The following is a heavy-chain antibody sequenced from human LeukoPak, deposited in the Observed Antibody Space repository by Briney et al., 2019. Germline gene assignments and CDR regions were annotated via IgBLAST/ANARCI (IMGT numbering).Heavy chain of an antibody. J-gene: IGHJ4*02. V-gene: IGHV4-61*08. CDR3: ARLYSGYDYYFDY. Sequence: SETLSLTCTVSGGSISSGGYYWSWIRQHPGKGLEWIGYIYYSGSTNYNPSLKSRVTISVDTSKNQFSLKLSSVTAADTAVYYCARLYSGYDYYFDYWGQGTLVTVSS. CDR1: GGSISSGGYY. D-gene: IGHD5-12*01. CDR2: IYYSGST.